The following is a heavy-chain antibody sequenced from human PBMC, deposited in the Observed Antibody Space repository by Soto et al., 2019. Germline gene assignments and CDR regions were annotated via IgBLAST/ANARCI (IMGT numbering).Heavy chain of an antibody. V-gene: IGHV1-69*12. D-gene: IGHD6-6*01. CDR2: IIPIFGTA. J-gene: IGHJ4*02. Sequence: QVQLVQSGAEVKKPGSSVKVSCKASGGTFSSYAISWVRQAPGQGLEWMGGIIPIFGTANYAQKFQGRVTITADESTSTAYMELSSLRSEGTAVYYGAREGSSIAARRAYDYWGQGTLVTVSS. CDR1: GGTFSSYA. CDR3: AREGSSIAARRAYDY.